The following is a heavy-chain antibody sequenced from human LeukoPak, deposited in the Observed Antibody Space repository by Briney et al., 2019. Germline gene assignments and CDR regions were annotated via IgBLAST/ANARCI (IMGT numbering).Heavy chain of an antibody. Sequence: GEALKISCKGSGYTFTNYWIGWVRKMPGKGLEWMGIIYPRDSDTRYSPSFQGQVTVSADKSISTAYLQWNTLEASDTAMYYCARRQYSGYDFDFWGQGTLVTVSS. CDR1: GYTFTNYW. D-gene: IGHD5-12*01. J-gene: IGHJ4*02. V-gene: IGHV5-51*01. CDR3: ARRQYSGYDFDF. CDR2: IYPRDSDT.